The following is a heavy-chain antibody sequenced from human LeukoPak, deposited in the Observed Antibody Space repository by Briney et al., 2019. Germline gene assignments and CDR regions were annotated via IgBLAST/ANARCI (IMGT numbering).Heavy chain of an antibody. CDR3: ARHYGP. Sequence: SQTLSLTCAISGDSVSSNSAAWNWIRQSPSRGLEWLGRTYYRSKWYNGYAVFVKSRISVNPDTSKNQFSLKLNSVTAADTAVYYCARHYGPWGQGTLVTVSS. CDR1: GDSVSSNSAA. CDR2: TYYRSKWYN. V-gene: IGHV6-1*01. J-gene: IGHJ5*02. D-gene: IGHD3-16*01.